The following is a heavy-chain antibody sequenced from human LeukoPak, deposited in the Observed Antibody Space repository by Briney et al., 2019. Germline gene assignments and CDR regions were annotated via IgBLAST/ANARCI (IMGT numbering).Heavy chain of an antibody. V-gene: IGHV4-59*08. J-gene: IGHJ6*02. Sequence: SETLSLTCTVSGGSISSYYWSWIRQPPGKGLEWMGYISYSGSPYYNPSLKDRITISLDTSKNQFSLNLSSVTASDTAIYYCARTDVYYHSGGLDAWGQGTTVTVSS. CDR3: ARTDVYYHSGGLDA. CDR1: GGSISSYY. D-gene: IGHD3-10*01. CDR2: ISYSGSP.